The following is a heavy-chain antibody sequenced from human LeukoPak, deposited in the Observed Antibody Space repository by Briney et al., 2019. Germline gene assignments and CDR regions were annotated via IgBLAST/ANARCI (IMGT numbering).Heavy chain of an antibody. J-gene: IGHJ6*02. Sequence: GGSLRLSCAASGFTFSSYSMNWVRQAPGKGLEWVPSISSSSSYIYYADSVKGRFTITRDNAKNSLYLQMNSLRAEDTAVYYCAREYCSSTSCYLGGLYYYYGMDVWGQGTTVTVSS. D-gene: IGHD2-2*01. CDR2: ISSSSSYI. V-gene: IGHV3-21*01. CDR1: GFTFSSYS. CDR3: AREYCSSTSCYLGGLYYYYGMDV.